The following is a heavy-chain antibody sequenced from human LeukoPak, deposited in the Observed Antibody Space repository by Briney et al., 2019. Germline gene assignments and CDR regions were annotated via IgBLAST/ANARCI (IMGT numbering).Heavy chain of an antibody. CDR2: INHSGST. J-gene: IGHJ4*02. CDR3: ARGYYDILTGYYPLGYFDY. Sequence: PSETLSLTCAVYGGSFSGYYWSWIRQPPGKGLEWIGEINHSGSTNYNPSLKSRVTISVDTSKNQFSLKLSSVTAADTAVYYCARGYYDILTGYYPLGYFDYWGQGTLVTVSS. CDR1: GGSFSGYY. V-gene: IGHV4-34*01. D-gene: IGHD3-9*01.